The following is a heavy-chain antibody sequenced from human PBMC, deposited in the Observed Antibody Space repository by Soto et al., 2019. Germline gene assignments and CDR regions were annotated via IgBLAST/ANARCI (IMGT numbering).Heavy chain of an antibody. Sequence: LXLSCAASSVTFRIFTINWVHQAPGKGLEWVSTISSNSAYIYYTDALRGRFTISRDNAKNSLHLQMNSLRAEDTAVYYCTRDASRESSARGWFDSWGPGTLVTVSS. CDR3: TRDASRESSARGWFDS. V-gene: IGHV3-21*01. D-gene: IGHD6-25*01. CDR1: SVTFRIFT. CDR2: ISSNSAYI. J-gene: IGHJ5*01.